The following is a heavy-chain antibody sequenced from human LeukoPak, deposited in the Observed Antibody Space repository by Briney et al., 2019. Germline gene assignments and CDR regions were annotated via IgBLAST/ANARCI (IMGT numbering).Heavy chain of an antibody. CDR2: ISYDGSNK. CDR3: ARVFSSDAFDI. V-gene: IGHV3-30-3*01. Sequence: GGSLRLSCAASEFTFSNYWMSWVRQAPGKGLEWVAVISYDGSNKYYADSVKGRFTISRDNSKNTLYLQMNSLRAEDTAVYYCARVFSSDAFDIWGQGTMVTVSS. J-gene: IGHJ3*02. CDR1: EFTFSNYW.